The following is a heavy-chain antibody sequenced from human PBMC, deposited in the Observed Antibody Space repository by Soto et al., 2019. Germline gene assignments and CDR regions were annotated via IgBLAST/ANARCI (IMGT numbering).Heavy chain of an antibody. CDR2: ISGRGGST. CDR3: AQDSGSLRVVPADV. Sequence: EVQLLESGGGLVQPGGSLRLSCAASGFTFSSYAMSWVRQAPGKGLEWVSAISGRGGSTYYADSVKGRFTISRDNSKNALYLQMNSLRAEDTAVYYCAQDSGSLRVVPADVWGQGTTVTVSS. D-gene: IGHD2-15*01. V-gene: IGHV3-23*01. J-gene: IGHJ6*02. CDR1: GFTFSSYA.